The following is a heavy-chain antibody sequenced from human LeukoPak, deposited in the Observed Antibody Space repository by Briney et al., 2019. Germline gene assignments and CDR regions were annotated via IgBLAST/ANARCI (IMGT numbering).Heavy chain of an antibody. V-gene: IGHV4-61*02. CDR3: ARARTRYCSGGSCSYFDY. J-gene: IGHJ4*02. Sequence: SQTLSLTCTVSGNSISSGDNYWSWIRQPAGKGLEWIGRIYTSGSTNYNPSLKSRVTISGDTSKNQFSLKLSSVTAADTAVYYCARARTRYCSGGSCSYFDYWGQGTLVTVSS. CDR1: GNSISSGDNY. CDR2: IYTSGST. D-gene: IGHD2-15*01.